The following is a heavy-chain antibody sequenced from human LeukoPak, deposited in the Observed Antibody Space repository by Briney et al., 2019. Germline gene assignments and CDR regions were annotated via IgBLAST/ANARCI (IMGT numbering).Heavy chain of an antibody. D-gene: IGHD4-23*01. J-gene: IGHJ3*02. V-gene: IGHV4-59*01. Sequence: SDPLSLLCSVSGRPQWLYYWSWMRHPPGGGLEGMVYLYYCGSNNYNPSLKSRVTISVDTSKNQFSLKLSSVTAADTAVYYCARDWVPGGNLGAFDIWGQGTMVTVSS. CDR1: GRPQWLYY. CDR3: ARDWVPGGNLGAFDI. CDR2: LYYCGSN.